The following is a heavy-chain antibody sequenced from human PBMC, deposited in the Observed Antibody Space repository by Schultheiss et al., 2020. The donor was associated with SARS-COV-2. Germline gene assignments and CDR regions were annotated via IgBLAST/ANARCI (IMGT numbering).Heavy chain of an antibody. CDR1: DGSISPYF. Sequence: SETLSLTCTVSDGSISPYFWSWIRQPPGKGLEWIGYISYSGSTNYNPSLKSRVTISVDTSKNQFSLKLSSVTAADTAVYYCARDRWDSYYYYGMDVWGQGTTVTVSS. V-gene: IGHV4-59*01. CDR2: ISYSGST. CDR3: ARDRWDSYYYYGMDV. D-gene: IGHD1-26*01. J-gene: IGHJ6*02.